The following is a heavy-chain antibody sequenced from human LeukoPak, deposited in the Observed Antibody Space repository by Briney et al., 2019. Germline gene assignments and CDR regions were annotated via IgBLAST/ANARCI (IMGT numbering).Heavy chain of an antibody. V-gene: IGHV1-69*06. CDR1: GGTFSSYA. CDR2: IIPIFGTA. D-gene: IGHD3-22*01. Sequence: ASVKVSCKASGGTFSSYAISWVRQAPGQGLEWMGGIIPIFGTANYAQKFRGRVTITADKSTRTAYMELSSLRSEDTAVYYCARSLYYYDSSGIGGYYYYYYMDVWGKGTTVTISS. CDR3: ARSLYYYDSSGIGGYYYYYYMDV. J-gene: IGHJ6*03.